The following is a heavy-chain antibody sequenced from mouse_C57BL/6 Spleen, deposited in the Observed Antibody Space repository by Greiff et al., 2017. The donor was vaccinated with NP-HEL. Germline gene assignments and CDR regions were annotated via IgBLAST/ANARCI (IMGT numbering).Heavy chain of an antibody. D-gene: IGHD1-3*01. CDR1: GYAFSSSW. CDR3: GREDELCYAMDY. Sequence: QVQLKQSGPELVKPGASVKISCKASGYAFSSSWMNWVKQRPGKGLEWIGRIYPGDGDTNYNGKFKGKATLTADKSSSTAYMQLSSLTSEDSAVYFCGREDELCYAMDYWGQGTSVTVSS. CDR2: IYPGDGDT. J-gene: IGHJ4*01. V-gene: IGHV1-82*01.